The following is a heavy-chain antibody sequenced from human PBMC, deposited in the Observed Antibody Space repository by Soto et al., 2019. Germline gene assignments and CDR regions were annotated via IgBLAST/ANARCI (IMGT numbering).Heavy chain of an antibody. D-gene: IGHD6-19*01. CDR2: IIPIFGTA. V-gene: IGHV1-69*13. CDR3: ARDWGQSISWYEDDAFDI. CDR1: GYTFTGYY. J-gene: IGHJ3*02. Sequence: GASVKVSCKASGYTFTGYYMHWVRQAPGQGLEWMGGIIPIFGTANYAQKFQGRVTITADESTSTAYMELSSLRSEDTAVYYCARDWGQSISWYEDDAFDIWGQGTMVTVSS.